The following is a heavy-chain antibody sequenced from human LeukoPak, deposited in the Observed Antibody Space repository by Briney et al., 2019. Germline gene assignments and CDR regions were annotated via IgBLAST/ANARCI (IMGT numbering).Heavy chain of an antibody. Sequence: ASVKVSCKASGYTFTSYDINWVRQATGQGPEWMGWMTPKTGNAGFAQKIEGRVTMTRNTSISTAYMELRGLRLEDTAVYYCARGRDGYNGDAFDIWGQGTMVTVSS. CDR2: MTPKTGNA. CDR3: ARGRDGYNGDAFDI. CDR1: GYTFTSYD. V-gene: IGHV1-8*01. J-gene: IGHJ3*02. D-gene: IGHD5-24*01.